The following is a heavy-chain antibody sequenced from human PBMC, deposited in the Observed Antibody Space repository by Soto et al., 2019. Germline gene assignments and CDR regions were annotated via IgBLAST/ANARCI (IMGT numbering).Heavy chain of an antibody. CDR1: GYTFTSYG. CDR2: ISAYNGNT. V-gene: IGHV1-18*01. J-gene: IGHJ5*02. CDR3: AGMEYGESCFDT. Sequence: ASVKVSCKASGYTFTSYGISWVRQAPGQGLEWMGWISAYNGNTNYAQKLQGRVTMTTDTSTSTAYMELRSLRSDDTAVYYCAGMEYGESCFDTWGQGTLVTVSS. D-gene: IGHD4-17*01.